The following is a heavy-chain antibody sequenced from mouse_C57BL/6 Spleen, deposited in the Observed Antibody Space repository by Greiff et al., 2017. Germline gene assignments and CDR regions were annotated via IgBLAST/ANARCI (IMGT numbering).Heavy chain of an antibody. Sequence: QVQLQQPGTELVKPGASVKLSCTASGYTFTSYWMHWVKQRPGQGLEWIGNINPSNGGTNYNEKFKSKATLTVDNSSSTAYMQLSSLTSEDSAVYYCARGDFTTVVATPDYWGQGTTLTVSS. CDR1: GYTFTSYW. CDR2: INPSNGGT. D-gene: IGHD1-1*01. CDR3: ARGDFTTVVATPDY. V-gene: IGHV1-53*01. J-gene: IGHJ2*01.